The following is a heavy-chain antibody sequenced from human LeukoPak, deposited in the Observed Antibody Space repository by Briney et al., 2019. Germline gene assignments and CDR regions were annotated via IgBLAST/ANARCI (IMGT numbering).Heavy chain of an antibody. J-gene: IGHJ4*02. V-gene: IGHV3-21*01. CDR3: ARGPSGSYQTD. Sequence: GGSLRLSCAASGFTFSSYTMSWVRQAPGKGLEWVSSISSGSSYIYYADSVKGRFTISRDNAKNSLYLQMNSPRAEDTAVYYCARGPSGSYQTDWGQGTLVTVSS. CDR1: GFTFSSYT. D-gene: IGHD1-26*01. CDR2: ISSGSSYI.